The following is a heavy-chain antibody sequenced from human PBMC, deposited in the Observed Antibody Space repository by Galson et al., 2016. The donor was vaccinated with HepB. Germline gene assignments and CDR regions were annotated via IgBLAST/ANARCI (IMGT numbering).Heavy chain of an antibody. J-gene: IGHJ4*02. CDR3: VRGPEDEVSRYFDWLLNKKGHFDY. D-gene: IGHD3-9*01. V-gene: IGHV3-74*03. CDR1: GFTFRNYW. CDR2: INSDGRNT. Sequence: SLRLSCAASGFTFRNYWMHWFRQAPGKGLVWVSSINSDGRNTKYADSVKGRFTISRDTAKNTLSLQLNSLRTEDTAMYYCVRGPEDEVSRYFDWLLNKKGHFDYGGQGTPVTVSS.